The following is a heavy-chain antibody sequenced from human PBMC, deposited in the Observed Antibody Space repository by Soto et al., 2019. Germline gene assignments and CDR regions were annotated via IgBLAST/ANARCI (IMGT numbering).Heavy chain of an antibody. V-gene: IGHV3-23*01. Sequence: GGSLRLSCAASGFTFSSYGMHWVRQAPGKGLEWVSAISGSGGSTYYAESVKGRFTISRDNSKNTLYLQMNSLRAEDTAFFYCAKEPNHYDILTGEFDYWGQGTLVTVSS. D-gene: IGHD3-9*01. J-gene: IGHJ4*02. CDR3: AKEPNHYDILTGEFDY. CDR1: GFTFSSYG. CDR2: ISGSGGST.